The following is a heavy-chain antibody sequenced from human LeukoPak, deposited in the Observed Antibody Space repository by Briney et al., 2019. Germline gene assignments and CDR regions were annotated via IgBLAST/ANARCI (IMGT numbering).Heavy chain of an antibody. CDR1: GGTFSSYA. D-gene: IGHD3-9*01. J-gene: IGHJ4*02. CDR2: IIPILGIA. V-gene: IGHV1-69*04. CDR3: ARGGDNVLRYFDWLKD. Sequence: GASVKVSCKASGGTFSSYAISWVRQAPGQGLEWMGRIIPILGIANYAQKFQGRVTITADKSTSTAYMELSSLRSEDTAVYYCARGGDNVLRYFDWLKDWGQGTLVTVSS.